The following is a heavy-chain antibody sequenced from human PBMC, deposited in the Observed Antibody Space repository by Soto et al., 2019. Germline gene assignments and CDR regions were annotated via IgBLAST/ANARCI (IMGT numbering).Heavy chain of an antibody. Sequence: SETLSLTCTVSGVSITSSSSYWGWIREPPGKGMEWIGSVYYSASTYYNQSLTSRDNISVNTNKNQFIPKMSTRTAADTAVYYCATEGLYGGYIFDYWGQGTLVTVSS. V-gene: IGHV4-39*01. CDR3: ATEGLYGGYIFDY. CDR2: VYYSAST. D-gene: IGHD5-12*01. J-gene: IGHJ4*02. CDR1: GVSITSSSSY.